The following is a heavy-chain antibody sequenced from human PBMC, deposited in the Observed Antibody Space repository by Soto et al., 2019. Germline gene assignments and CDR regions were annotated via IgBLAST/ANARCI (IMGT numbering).Heavy chain of an antibody. V-gene: IGHV3-30-3*01. J-gene: IGHJ4*02. CDR3: AISGINKYPGQAPFDY. Sequence: GGSLRLSCAASGFTFGSYAMRWVRQAPGKGLEWVAVIAYNRSNKYCADTEKGRFTNARDNSKNKLYLQMNSLRAEDTAVYYCAISGINKYPGQAPFDYWGQGTLVTVSS. D-gene: IGHD2-2*02. CDR2: IAYNRSNK. CDR1: GFTFGSYA.